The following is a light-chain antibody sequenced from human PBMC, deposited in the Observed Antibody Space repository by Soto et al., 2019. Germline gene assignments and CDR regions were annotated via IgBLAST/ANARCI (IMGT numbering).Light chain of an antibody. V-gene: IGKV3-15*01. J-gene: IGKJ2*01. CDR1: QSVSSN. Sequence: EIVMTQSPATLSVCPGERATLSCRASQSVSSNLAWYQQKPGQAPRLLIYGASTRATDLPGRFSGSGSGTEFTLTISSLQSEDFAVYYCQHYNNWPYTFGQGTKLEIK. CDR2: GAS. CDR3: QHYNNWPYT.